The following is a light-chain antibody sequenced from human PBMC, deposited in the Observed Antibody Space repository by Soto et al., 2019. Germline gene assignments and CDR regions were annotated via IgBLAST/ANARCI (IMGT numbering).Light chain of an antibody. J-gene: IGKJ3*01. Sequence: IVLTQSPGTLSLSPRERATLSCRASQSLITYSLTIYQQKPAQNPRLLSYAASTTDNDIPDKFTGSGYGTDVAVTILKLEPEDLAPYYCQQYDASSVTWAPVTNAYIK. CDR2: AAS. V-gene: IGKV3-20*01. CDR1: QSLITYS. CDR3: QQYDASSVT.